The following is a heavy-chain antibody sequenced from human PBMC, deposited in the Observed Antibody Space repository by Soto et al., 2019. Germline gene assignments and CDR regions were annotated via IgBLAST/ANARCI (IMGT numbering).Heavy chain of an antibody. V-gene: IGHV4-39*01. CDR1: GCSISSINIC. D-gene: IGHD2-21*02. CDR3: TSRDEVTSYYINH. J-gene: IGHJ4*02. CDR2: ICYSGDT. Sequence: SETLSLTCAVSGCSISSINICWGWVRQPPGEGLEWIATICYSGDTYYNPSLKSRVTTSVDTYKNWFSLNLNSVTAADTAVYFCTSRDEVTSYYINHWGRGTLVTVSS.